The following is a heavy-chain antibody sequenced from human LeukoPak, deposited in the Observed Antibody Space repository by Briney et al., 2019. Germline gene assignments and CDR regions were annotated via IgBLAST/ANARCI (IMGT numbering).Heavy chain of an antibody. D-gene: IGHD3-10*01. CDR2: FDPEDGET. V-gene: IGHV1-24*01. CDR3: ATAPGSYYSDAFDI. J-gene: IGHJ3*02. CDR1: GYTLTALS. Sequence: ASVKVSCKVSGYTLTALSMHWVRQAPGKGLEWMGGFDPEDGETIYAQKFQGRVTMTEDTSTDTAYMELSSLRSEDTAVYYCATAPGSYYSDAFDIWGQGTMVTVSS.